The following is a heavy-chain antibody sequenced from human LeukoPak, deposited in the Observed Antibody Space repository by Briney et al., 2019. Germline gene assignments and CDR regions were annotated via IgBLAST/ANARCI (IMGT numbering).Heavy chain of an antibody. V-gene: IGHV1-2*02. CDR1: GYTFTSYY. D-gene: IGHD3-22*01. J-gene: IGHJ4*02. Sequence: ASVKLSCTASGYTFTSYYMHWVRQAPGQGLEWMGWINPNSGGTNYAQTFQGRVTMTRDTSISTAYMELSRLRSDDTAVYYCASEGGYYFLNYWGQGTLVTVSS. CDR2: INPNSGGT. CDR3: ASEGGYYFLNY.